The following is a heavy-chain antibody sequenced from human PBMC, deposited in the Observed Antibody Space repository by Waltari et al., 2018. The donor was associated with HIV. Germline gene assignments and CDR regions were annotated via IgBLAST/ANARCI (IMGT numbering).Heavy chain of an antibody. CDR3: AKRLTGTQYYFDY. V-gene: IGHV3-23*04. J-gene: IGHJ4*02. D-gene: IGHD1-7*01. CDR1: GFTFSSFP. Sequence: VQLVESGVDLVHPGGSLRLSCTFSGFTFSSFPLSWVRQAPGMGLEWVSAISSSGNSSYSEDSVKGRFTISRDKSKNTLYLQMNSLRAEDAAIYYCAKRLTGTQYYFDYWGQGTLVTVSS. CDR2: ISSSGNSS.